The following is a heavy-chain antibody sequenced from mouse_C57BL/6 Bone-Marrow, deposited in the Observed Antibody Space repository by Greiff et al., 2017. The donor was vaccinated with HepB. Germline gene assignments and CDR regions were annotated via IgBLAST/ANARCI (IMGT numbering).Heavy chain of an antibody. J-gene: IGHJ1*03. Sequence: VQGVESGPGLVQPSQSLSITCTVSGFSLTSYGVHWVRQSPGKGLEWLGVIWRGGSTDYNAAFMSRLSITKDNSKSQVFFKMNSLQADDTAIYYCAKAGSSHWYFDVWGTGTTVTVSS. CDR3: AKAGSSHWYFDV. D-gene: IGHD1-1*01. CDR2: IWRGGST. CDR1: GFSLTSYG. V-gene: IGHV2-5*01.